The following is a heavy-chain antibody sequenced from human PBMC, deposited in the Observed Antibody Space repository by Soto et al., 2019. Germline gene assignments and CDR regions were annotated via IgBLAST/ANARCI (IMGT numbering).Heavy chain of an antibody. V-gene: IGHV1-18*01. CDR2: ISTFNGKT. D-gene: IGHD1-26*01. CDR1: RYTFTSQG. Sequence: QIQLVQSGGDVKTPGASVKVSCTTSRYTFTSQGIAWVRQAPGQGLEWMGWISTFNGKTDYAQKFQGRVTMTADTITSTVHMELRSLRSDDTALYYCARLLTEGATFREDAFDLWGPGTKVTVSS. CDR3: ARLLTEGATFREDAFDL. J-gene: IGHJ3*01.